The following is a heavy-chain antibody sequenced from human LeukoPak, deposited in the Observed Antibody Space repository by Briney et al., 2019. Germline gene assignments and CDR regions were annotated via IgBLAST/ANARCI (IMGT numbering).Heavy chain of an antibody. D-gene: IGHD6-19*01. Sequence: GGSLRLSCAASGFTFSSYEMNWVRQAPGKGLEWVSSISSSSSYIYYADSVKGRFTISRDNAKNSLYLQMNSLRAEDTAVYYCARGGPKPIAVAGFGYWGQGTLVTVSS. J-gene: IGHJ4*02. CDR1: GFTFSSYE. CDR2: ISSSSSYI. V-gene: IGHV3-21*01. CDR3: ARGGPKPIAVAGFGY.